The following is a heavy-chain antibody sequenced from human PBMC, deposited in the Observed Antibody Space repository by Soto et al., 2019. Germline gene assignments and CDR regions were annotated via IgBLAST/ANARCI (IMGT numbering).Heavy chain of an antibody. CDR2: INPNSGGT. V-gene: IGHV1-2*02. Sequence: ASVKVSCKASGYTFTGYYMHWVRQAPGQGLEWMGWINPNSGGTNYAQKFQGRVTMTRDTSISTAYMELSRLRSDDTAVYYCARDLVGMASSWGPYKWFDPWGQGTLVTVSS. CDR3: ARDLVGMASSWGPYKWFDP. CDR1: GYTFTGYY. J-gene: IGHJ5*02. D-gene: IGHD6-13*01.